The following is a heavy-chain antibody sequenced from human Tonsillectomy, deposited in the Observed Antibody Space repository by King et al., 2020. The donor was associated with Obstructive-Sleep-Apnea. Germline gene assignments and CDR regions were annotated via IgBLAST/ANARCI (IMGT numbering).Heavy chain of an antibody. CDR3: ATDTALYYYYGMDV. Sequence: VQLVESGGGLVQPGRSLRLSCAASGFTFDDYAMHWVRQAPGKGLEWVSGISWNSGNIGYADSVKGRFTISRDNAKNSLYLQMNSLRAEDTALYFCATDTALYYYYGMDVGGRGTTVTVSS. J-gene: IGHJ6*02. CDR2: ISWNSGNI. D-gene: IGHD2-21*02. V-gene: IGHV3-9*01. CDR1: GFTFDDYA.